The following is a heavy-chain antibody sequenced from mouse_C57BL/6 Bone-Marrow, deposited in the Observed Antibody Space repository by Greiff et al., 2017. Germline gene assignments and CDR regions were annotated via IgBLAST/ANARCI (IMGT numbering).Heavy chain of an antibody. D-gene: IGHD2-3*01. CDR3: ARESYDGFAY. J-gene: IGHJ3*01. V-gene: IGHV3-6*01. Sequence: EVKLMESGPGLVKPSQSLSLTCSVTGYSITSGYYWNWIRQFPGNKLEWMGYISYDGSNNSNPSLKNRISITRDTSKNQFFLKLNSVTTEDTATYYCARESYDGFAYWGQGTLVTVSA. CDR1: GYSITSGYY. CDR2: ISYDGSN.